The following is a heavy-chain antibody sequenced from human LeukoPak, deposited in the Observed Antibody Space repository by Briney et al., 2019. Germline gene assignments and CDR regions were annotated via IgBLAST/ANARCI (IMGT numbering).Heavy chain of an antibody. V-gene: IGHV3-21*01. CDR1: GFTFSSYS. J-gene: IGHJ5*02. D-gene: IGHD3-16*01. CDR2: ISSSSSYI. CDR3: ARGGTRGSADL. Sequence: GGSLRLSCAASGFTFSSYSMNWVRQAPGKGLEWVSSISSSSSYIYYADSVKGRFTISRDNAKNSLYLQMNSLRAEDTAVYFCARGGTRGSADLWGQGTLVTVSP.